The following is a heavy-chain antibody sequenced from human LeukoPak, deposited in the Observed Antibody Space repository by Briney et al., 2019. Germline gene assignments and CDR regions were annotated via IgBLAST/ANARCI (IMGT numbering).Heavy chain of an antibody. CDR3: AKDLDQDSGYYYPDFDY. CDR2: TSGSGGST. V-gene: IGHV3-23*01. CDR1: GFTSSSYA. J-gene: IGHJ4*02. D-gene: IGHD3-22*01. Sequence: GGSLRLSCAASGFTSSSYAMSWVRQAPGKGLEWVSATSGSGGSTYYADSVKGRFTISRDNSKNTLYLQMNSLRAEDTAVYYCAKDLDQDSGYYYPDFDYWGQGTLVTVSS.